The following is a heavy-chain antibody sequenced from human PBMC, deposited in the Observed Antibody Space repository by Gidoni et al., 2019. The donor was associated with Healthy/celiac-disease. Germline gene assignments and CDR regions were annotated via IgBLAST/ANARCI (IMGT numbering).Heavy chain of an antibody. CDR3: ARDRLSGNGGYYYYGMDV. CDR2: IVTILSTG. CDR1: GGTFRSYA. D-gene: IGHD5-12*01. J-gene: IGHJ6*02. V-gene: IGHV1-69*01. Sequence: QVQLVQSAAEVKKPGSSAKVFCKASGGTFRSYAYGWVRQAQGQGLGWVGGIVTILSTGNNEQKYQGRVTITADESTSTDYMELSSLRSEDTAVDYCARDRLSGNGGYYYYGMDVWGQGTTVTVSS.